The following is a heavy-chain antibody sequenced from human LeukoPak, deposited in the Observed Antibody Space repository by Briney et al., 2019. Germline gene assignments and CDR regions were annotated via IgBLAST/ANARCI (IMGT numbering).Heavy chain of an antibody. CDR3: ARTRYYDFWSGYSVGGWFDP. D-gene: IGHD3-3*01. J-gene: IGHJ5*02. Sequence: ETLSLTCAVYGGSFSGYYWSWIRQPPGKGPEWIGEINHSGSTNYNPSLKSRVTISVDTSKDQFSLKLSSVTAADTAVYYCARTRYYDFWSGYSVGGWFDPWGQGTLVTVSS. V-gene: IGHV4-34*01. CDR1: GGSFSGYY. CDR2: INHSGST.